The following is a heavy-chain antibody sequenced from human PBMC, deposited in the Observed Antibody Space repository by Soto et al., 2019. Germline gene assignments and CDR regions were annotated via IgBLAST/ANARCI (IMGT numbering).Heavy chain of an antibody. CDR2: ISGSGGST. J-gene: IGHJ4*02. V-gene: IGHV3-23*01. D-gene: IGHD1-26*01. CDR1: GFTFSSYA. Sequence: VGSLRLSCAASGFTFSSYAMSWVRQAPGKGLEWVSAISGSGGSTYYADSVKGRFTISRDNSKNTLYLQMNSLRAEDTAVYYCAKDGNGWELLEFDYWGQGTLVTVSS. CDR3: AKDGNGWELLEFDY.